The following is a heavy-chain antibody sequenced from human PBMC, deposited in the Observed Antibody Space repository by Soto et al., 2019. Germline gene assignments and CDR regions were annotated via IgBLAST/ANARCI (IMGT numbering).Heavy chain of an antibody. CDR1: GSSFSNFY. V-gene: IGHV4-4*07. Sequence: QVQLQESGPRLVKPSETLSLTCSVSGSSFSNFYWSWIRQSAGKGLGWIGCIYSSGATSYTPTLQSRVTMSVDTSQTQMSLSVRSVTAADTAVYFCARGSIQLSYAFDYWGPGILVTVSS. CDR2: IYSSGAT. CDR3: ARGSIQLSYAFDY. J-gene: IGHJ4*02. D-gene: IGHD2-21*01.